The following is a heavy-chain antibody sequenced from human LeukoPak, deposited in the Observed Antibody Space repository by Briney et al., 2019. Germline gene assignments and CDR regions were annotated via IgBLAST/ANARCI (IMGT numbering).Heavy chain of an antibody. CDR3: ARALTYYYDSSGYPAFDY. CDR2: IDSSGTT. D-gene: IGHD3-22*01. CDR1: GGSFTTYY. J-gene: IGHJ4*02. Sequence: PSETLSLTCTVSGGSFTTYYWSWIRQPAGKGLEWIGHIDSSGTTNYNPSLKSRVTISVDTSKNQFSLKLSSVTAADTAVYYCARALTYYYDSSGYPAFDYWGQGTLVTVSS. V-gene: IGHV4-4*07.